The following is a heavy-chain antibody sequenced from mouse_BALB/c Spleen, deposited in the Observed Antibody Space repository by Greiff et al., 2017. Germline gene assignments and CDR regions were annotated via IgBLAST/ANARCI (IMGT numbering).Heavy chain of an antibody. J-gene: IGHJ4*01. Sequence: EVQLQQSGPGLVKPSQSLSLTCSVTGYSITSGYYWNWIRQFPGNKLEWMGYISYDGSNNYNPSLKNRISITRDTSKNQFFLKLNSVTTEDTATYYCAREDDGYYFYYAMDYWGQGTSVTVSS. CDR3: AREDDGYYFYYAMDY. V-gene: IGHV3-6*02. D-gene: IGHD2-3*01. CDR2: ISYDGSN. CDR1: GYSITSGYY.